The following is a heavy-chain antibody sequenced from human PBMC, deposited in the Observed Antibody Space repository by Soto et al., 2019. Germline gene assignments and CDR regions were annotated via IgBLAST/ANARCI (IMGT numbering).Heavy chain of an antibody. CDR1: GFTFSSYA. V-gene: IGHV3-30-3*01. D-gene: IGHD4-17*01. J-gene: IGHJ4*02. CDR3: ARDHGDYVYAY. Sequence: GSLRLSCAASGFTFSSYAMHWVRQAPGKGLEWVAVISYDGSNKYYADSVKGRFTISRDNSKNTLYLQMNSLRAEDTAVYYCARDHGDYVYAYWGQGTLVNVSS. CDR2: ISYDGSNK.